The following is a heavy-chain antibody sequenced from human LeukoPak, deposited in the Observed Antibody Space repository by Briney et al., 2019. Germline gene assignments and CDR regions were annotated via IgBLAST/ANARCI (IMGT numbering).Heavy chain of an antibody. CDR3: AKVTGSLLIGLKGFDY. D-gene: IGHD2-15*01. V-gene: IGHV3-23*01. Sequence: PGGSLRLSCAASGFTFSSYSMNWVRQAPGKGLEWVSAISGSGGSTYYADPVKGRFTISRDNSKNTLYLQMNSLRAEDTAVYYCAKVTGSLLIGLKGFDYWGQGTLVTVSS. CDR1: GFTFSSYS. J-gene: IGHJ4*02. CDR2: ISGSGGST.